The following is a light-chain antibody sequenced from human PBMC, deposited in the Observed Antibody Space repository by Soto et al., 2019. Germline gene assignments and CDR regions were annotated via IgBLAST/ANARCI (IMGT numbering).Light chain of an antibody. CDR3: QSYDRSPSGYVV. V-gene: IGLV1-40*01. Sequence: QAVVTQPPSVSGAPGQRVTISCTGSSSNIGAGYDVHWYQQLPGTAPKLLIYGNSNRPTGVPDRFSGSKSGTSASLAITGLPAEHDADYYYQSYDRSPSGYVVFGGGTKVTVL. CDR2: GNS. CDR1: SSNIGAGYD. J-gene: IGLJ2*01.